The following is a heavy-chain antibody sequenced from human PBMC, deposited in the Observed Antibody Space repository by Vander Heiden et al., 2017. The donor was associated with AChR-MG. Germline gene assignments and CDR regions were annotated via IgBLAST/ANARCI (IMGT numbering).Heavy chain of an antibody. CDR1: GDSVSSNSAA. CDR2: TYYRSKWYN. V-gene: IGHV6-1*01. CDR3: ARAYCGDDCYPPLRYYYMDV. D-gene: IGHD2-21*01. Sequence: QVQLQQSGPGLVKPSQTLSLTCAISGDSVSSNSAAWNWIRQSPSRGLEWLGRTYYRSKWYNDYAVSVKSRITINPDTSKNQFSLQLNSVTPEDTAVYYCARAYCGDDCYPPLRYYYMDVWGKGTTVTVSS. J-gene: IGHJ6*03.